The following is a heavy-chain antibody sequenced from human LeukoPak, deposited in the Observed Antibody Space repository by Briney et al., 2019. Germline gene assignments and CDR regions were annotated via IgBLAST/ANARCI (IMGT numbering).Heavy chain of an antibody. CDR2: INPNSGGT. CDR3: ARGAPNYDFWSGSFDY. Sequence: GASVKVSCKASGYTFTGYYMHWVRQAPGQGLEWMGRINPNSGGTNYAQKFQGRVTMTRDTSTSTVYMELSSLRSEDTAVYYCARGAPNYDFWSGSFDYWGQGTLVAVSS. CDR1: GYTFTGYY. J-gene: IGHJ4*02. D-gene: IGHD3-3*01. V-gene: IGHV1-2*06.